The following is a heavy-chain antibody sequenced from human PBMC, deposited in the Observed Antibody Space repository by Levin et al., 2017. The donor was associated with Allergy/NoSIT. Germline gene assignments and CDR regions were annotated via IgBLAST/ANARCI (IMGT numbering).Heavy chain of an antibody. J-gene: IGHJ5*02. V-gene: IGHV1-69*13. Sequence: SVKVSCKASGGTFSSYAISWVRQAPGQGLEWMGGIIPIFGTANYAQKFQGRVTITADESTSTAYMELSSLRSEDTAVYYCARDVIAVAGTPPNWFDPWGQGTLVTVSS. CDR1: GGTFSSYA. CDR2: IIPIFGTA. D-gene: IGHD6-19*01. CDR3: ARDVIAVAGTPPNWFDP.